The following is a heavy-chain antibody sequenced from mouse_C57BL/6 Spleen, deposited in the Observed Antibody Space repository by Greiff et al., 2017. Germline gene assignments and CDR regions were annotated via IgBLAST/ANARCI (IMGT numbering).Heavy chain of an antibody. D-gene: IGHD1-1*01. CDR2: IRNKANGYTT. V-gene: IGHV7-3*01. CDR1: GFTFTDYY. J-gene: IGHJ1*03. CDR3: ASLTTVVDWYFDV. Sequence: EVKVVESGGGMVQPGGSLSLSCAASGFTFTDYYMSWVRQPPGKALEWLGFIRNKANGYTTEYSASVKGRFTISRDNSQSILYLQMNALRAEDSATYYCASLTTVVDWYFDVWGTGTTVTVSS.